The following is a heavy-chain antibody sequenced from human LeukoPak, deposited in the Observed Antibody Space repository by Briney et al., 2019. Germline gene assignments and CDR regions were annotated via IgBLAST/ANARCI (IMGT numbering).Heavy chain of an antibody. CDR1: GFNFSIYG. CDR3: VKDQGECPGSRCYLRFLEY. Sequence: GGSLRLSCAASGFNFSIYGMHWVRPAPGKGLEWVTFVRYDQSATVYADSVQGRFAISRDNSKNTVYLQMNSLRVEDTALYFCVKDQGECPGSRCYLRFLEYWGQGTLVIVSS. J-gene: IGHJ4*02. CDR2: VRYDQSAT. D-gene: IGHD3-3*01. V-gene: IGHV3-30*02.